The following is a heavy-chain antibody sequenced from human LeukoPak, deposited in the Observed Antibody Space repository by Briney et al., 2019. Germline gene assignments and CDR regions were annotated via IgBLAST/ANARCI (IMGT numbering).Heavy chain of an antibody. Sequence: SETLSLTCTVSGGSISSSSYYWGWIRQPPGKGLEWIGYIYYSGSTYYNPSLKSRVTISVDTSKNQFSLKLSSVTAADTAVYYCARDPGIAVAGGGNWGQGTLVTVSS. CDR1: GGSISSSSYY. J-gene: IGHJ4*02. CDR3: ARDPGIAVAGGGN. V-gene: IGHV4-30-4*08. D-gene: IGHD6-19*01. CDR2: IYYSGST.